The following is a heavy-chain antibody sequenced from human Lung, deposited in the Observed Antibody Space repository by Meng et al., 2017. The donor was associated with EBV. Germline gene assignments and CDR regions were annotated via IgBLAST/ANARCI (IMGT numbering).Heavy chain of an antibody. Sequence: QVPLLQSGAWVKKPGSSVRVSCEASGYTFASYGISWLRQAPGQGLEWMGWFVNNVDTYSAQKFQGRVTMTTDTHTSTAFMELRSLRSDDTAVYYCARGTPGRSYSDYWGQGTLVTVSS. CDR3: ARGTPGRSYSDY. CDR2: FVNNVDT. V-gene: IGHV1-18*01. D-gene: IGHD3-10*01. J-gene: IGHJ4*02. CDR1: GYTFASYG.